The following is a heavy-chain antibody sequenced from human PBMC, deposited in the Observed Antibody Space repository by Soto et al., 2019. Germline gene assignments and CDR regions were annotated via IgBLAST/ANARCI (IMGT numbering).Heavy chain of an antibody. CDR1: SASISSPNYY. D-gene: IGHD3-3*01. J-gene: IGHJ4*01. CDR3: RRGNFYGNWSIRLDDFDD. Sequence: QSQLQESGPGLVKPSETLSLTCTVSSASISSPNYYWGWIRRPPGRGLEWIGSVDYRGTTYSSPSNNSRVTTGEDTKTTVYVLKMISGAAEDTAFYCCRRGNFYGNWSIRLDDFDDWGQGTLVSVS. V-gene: IGHV4-39*07. CDR2: VDYRGTT.